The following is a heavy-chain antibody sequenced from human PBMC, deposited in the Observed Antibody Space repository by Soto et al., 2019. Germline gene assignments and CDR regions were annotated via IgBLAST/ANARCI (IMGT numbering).Heavy chain of an antibody. CDR2: IIPIFGTA. V-gene: IGHV1-69*06. J-gene: IGHJ3*02. Sequence: QVQLVQSGAEVKKPGSSVKVSCKASGGTFSSYAISWVGQAPGQGLEWMGGIIPIFGTANYAQKFQGRVTITADKSTSTAYMELSSLRSEDTAVYYCAREAGYDFWSGYYAFDIWGQGTMVTVSS. D-gene: IGHD3-3*01. CDR3: AREAGYDFWSGYYAFDI. CDR1: GGTFSSYA.